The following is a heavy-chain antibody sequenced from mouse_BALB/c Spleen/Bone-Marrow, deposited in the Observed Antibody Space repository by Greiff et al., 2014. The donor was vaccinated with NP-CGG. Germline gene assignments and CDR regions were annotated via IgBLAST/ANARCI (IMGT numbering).Heavy chain of an antibody. CDR2: IGSGGSYT. CDR1: GFTFSSYD. CDR3: SRLSYDYDGAWVAY. J-gene: IGHJ3*01. Sequence: EVKLVESGGDLVRPGGSLKLSCAASGFTFSSYDMSWVRQTPDKRLEWVATIGSGGSYTYYPDSVKGRFTISRDNAKNTLYLQMSSLKSEDTAMYYCSRLSYDYDGAWVAYWGQGTLVTVSA. D-gene: IGHD2-4*01. V-gene: IGHV5-6*02.